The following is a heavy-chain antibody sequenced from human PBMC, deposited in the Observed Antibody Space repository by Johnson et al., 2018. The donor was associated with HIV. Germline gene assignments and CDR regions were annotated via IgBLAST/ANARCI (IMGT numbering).Heavy chain of an antibody. CDR2: IGTAGDT. CDR3: ARDSASDAFDI. CDR1: GITFSNYW. V-gene: IGHV3-13*01. D-gene: IGHD2-2*01. Sequence: VQLVESGGGLVQPGGSLRLSCVASGITFSNYWMSWVRQATGQGLEWVSAIGTAGDTYYPGSVKGRFTISRENAKNSLYLQMNSLRAGDTAVYYCARDSASDAFDIWGQGTMVTVSS. J-gene: IGHJ3*02.